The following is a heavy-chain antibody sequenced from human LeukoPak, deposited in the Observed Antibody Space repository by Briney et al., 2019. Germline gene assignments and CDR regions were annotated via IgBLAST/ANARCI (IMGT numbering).Heavy chain of an antibody. CDR1: GGSISSYY. V-gene: IGHV4-59*01. J-gene: IGHJ4*02. CDR3: ARGRGYFDY. Sequence: SETLSLTCTVSGGSISSYYWSWIRQPPGKGLEWIGYIYYSGSTNYNPSLKSRVTISVDTSKNQFSLKLSSVTAADTAVYYCARGRGYFDYWGQGTLVTVSA. CDR2: IYYSGST.